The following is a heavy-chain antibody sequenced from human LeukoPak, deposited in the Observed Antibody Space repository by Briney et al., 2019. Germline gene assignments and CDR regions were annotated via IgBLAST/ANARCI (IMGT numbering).Heavy chain of an antibody. CDR3: AREVERGFDT. Sequence: ASVKVSCKASGYTFTSYDINWVRQAPGQGLEWMGWISAYNSNTHYAQKLQGRVTMTTDTSTSTAYMEVRRLRSDDTAVYYCAREVERGFDTGGQETRFTVSS. CDR2: ISAYNSNT. CDR1: GYTFTSYD. V-gene: IGHV1-18*01. D-gene: IGHD1-26*01. J-gene: IGHJ5*02.